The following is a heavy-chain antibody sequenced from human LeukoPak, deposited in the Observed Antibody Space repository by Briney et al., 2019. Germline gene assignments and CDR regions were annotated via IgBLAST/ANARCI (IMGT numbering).Heavy chain of an antibody. Sequence: GESLKISCKGSGYSFTSYWIVWVRQMPGKGLEWMGIIYPGDSDTRYSPSFQGQVTISADKSISTAYLQWSSLKASDTAMYYCARLSSGYYYYSSGYYYFDYWGQGTLVTVSS. J-gene: IGHJ4*02. CDR3: ARLSSGYYYYSSGYYYFDY. CDR1: GYSFTSYW. V-gene: IGHV5-51*01. CDR2: IYPGDSDT. D-gene: IGHD3-22*01.